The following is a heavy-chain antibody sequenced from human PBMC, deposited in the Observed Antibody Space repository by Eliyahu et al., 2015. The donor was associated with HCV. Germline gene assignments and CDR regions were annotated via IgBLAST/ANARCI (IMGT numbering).Heavy chain of an antibody. CDR2: ISYDGNLK. V-gene: IGHV3-30*03. Sequence: QVQLVESGGGVVQPGRSLRLYCAASGFTFTFSGYGMHWVRQAPGKGLEWVAVISYDGNLKYYADSVKGRFTISRDTSKNTLYLQMTSLRAEDTAVYYCARYVADSGFDLWGQGTLVTVSS. J-gene: IGHJ5*02. CDR1: GFTFTFSGYG. CDR3: ARYVADSGFDL. D-gene: IGHD3-10*01.